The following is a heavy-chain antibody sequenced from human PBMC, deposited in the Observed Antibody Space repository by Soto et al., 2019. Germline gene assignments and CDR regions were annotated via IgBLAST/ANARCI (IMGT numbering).Heavy chain of an antibody. J-gene: IGHJ6*02. D-gene: IGHD3-3*01. Sequence: QVQLVESGGGVVQPGRSLRLSCAASGFTFSSYAMHWVRQAPGKGLEWVAVISYDGSNKYYADSVKGRFTISRDNSKNTLYLQMNSLRDEDTAVYYCARDEREYYDFWSGLKYGMDVWGQGTTVTVSS. CDR3: ARDEREYYDFWSGLKYGMDV. V-gene: IGHV3-30-3*01. CDR2: ISYDGSNK. CDR1: GFTFSSYA.